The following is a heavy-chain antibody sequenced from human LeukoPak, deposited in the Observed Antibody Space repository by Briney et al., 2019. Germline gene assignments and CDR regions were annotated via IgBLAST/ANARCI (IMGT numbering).Heavy chain of an antibody. V-gene: IGHV4-30-2*01. CDR2: IYHSGST. J-gene: IGHJ4*02. D-gene: IGHD3-10*01. CDR1: GVSISSGGYS. CDR3: ARVNYYGSGSSGGLDY. Sequence: SETLSLTCAGSGVSISSGGYSWSWIRQPPGKGLEWIGYIYHSGSTYYNPSLKSRVTISVDRSKDQFSLKLSSVTAADTAVYYCARVNYYGSGSSGGLDYWGQGTLVTVSS.